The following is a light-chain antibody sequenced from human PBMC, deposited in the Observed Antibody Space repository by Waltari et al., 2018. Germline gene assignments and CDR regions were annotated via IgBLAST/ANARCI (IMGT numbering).Light chain of an antibody. V-gene: IGLV2-23*02. CDR3: CSYAGSSTLWV. J-gene: IGLJ1*01. CDR1: SSDVGSYNL. Sequence: QSALTQPASVSGSPGQSITISCTGTSSDVGSYNLVSWYQQHPGKAPKLMIYEVSNRPSGVSIRFSGSKSGNTASLTISGLQAEDEAGYYCCSYAGSSTLWVFGTGTKVTVL. CDR2: EVS.